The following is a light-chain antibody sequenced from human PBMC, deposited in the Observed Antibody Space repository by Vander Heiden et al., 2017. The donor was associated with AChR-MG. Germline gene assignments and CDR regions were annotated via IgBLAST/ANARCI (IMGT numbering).Light chain of an antibody. CDR2: QND. CDR3: QAWDSRSNVV. J-gene: IGLJ3*02. CDR1: RLGNKY. Sequence: SYELTQPPSVSVSPGQTASITCSGDRLGNKYASWYQQKPGQSPVLVIHQNDKRPSGIPERFSGSSSGNTATLTISGTQSLDEADYFCQAWDSRSNVVLGGGTKLTVL. V-gene: IGLV3-1*01.